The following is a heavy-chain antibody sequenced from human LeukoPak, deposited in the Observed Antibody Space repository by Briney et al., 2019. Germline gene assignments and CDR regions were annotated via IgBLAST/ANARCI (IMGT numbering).Heavy chain of an antibody. D-gene: IGHD3-22*01. CDR2: IIPILGIA. V-gene: IGHV1-69*04. J-gene: IGHJ4*02. Sequence: SVKVSCKASGGTFSSYAISWVRQAPGQGLEWMGRIIPILGIANYAQKFQGRVTITADKSTSTAYMELSSLRSEDTSEYYCAXXYYDSSGYYPYYFDYWGQGTLVTVSS. CDR1: GGTFSSYA. CDR3: AXXYYDSSGYYPYYFDY.